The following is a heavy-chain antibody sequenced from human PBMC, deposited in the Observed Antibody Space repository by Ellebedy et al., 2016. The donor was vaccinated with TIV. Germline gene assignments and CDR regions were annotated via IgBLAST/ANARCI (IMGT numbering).Heavy chain of an antibody. CDR1: GYTFTSYG. D-gene: IGHD3-10*01. CDR2: ISAYNGNT. Sequence: ASVKVSCKASGYTFTSYGISWVRQAPGQGLEWMGWISAYNGNTNYAQKLQGRVTMTTDTSTSTAYMELRSLRSDDTAVYYCARWSPKSLELWFGEWSYDYWGQGTLVTVSS. J-gene: IGHJ4*02. V-gene: IGHV1-18*01. CDR3: ARWSPKSLELWFGEWSYDY.